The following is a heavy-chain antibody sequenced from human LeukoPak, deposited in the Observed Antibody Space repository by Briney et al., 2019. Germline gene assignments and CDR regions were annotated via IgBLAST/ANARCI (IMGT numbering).Heavy chain of an antibody. J-gene: IGHJ2*01. Sequence: SETLSLTCTVSGYSISSGYYCGWIRQPPGKGLEWIGSIYHSGSTYYNPSLKSRVTISVDTSKNQFSLKLSSVTAADTAVYYCACLMVYGWYFDLWGRGTLVTVSS. D-gene: IGHD2-8*01. V-gene: IGHV4-38-2*02. CDR1: GYSISSGYY. CDR2: IYHSGST. CDR3: ACLMVYGWYFDL.